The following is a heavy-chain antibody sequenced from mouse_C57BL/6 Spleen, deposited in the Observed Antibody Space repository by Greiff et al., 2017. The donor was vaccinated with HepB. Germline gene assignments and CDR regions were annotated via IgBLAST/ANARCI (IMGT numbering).Heavy chain of an antibody. J-gene: IGHJ1*03. V-gene: IGHV1-69*01. CDR3: ARRDDYDDWYFDV. D-gene: IGHD2-4*01. CDR2: IDPSDSYT. CDR1: GYTFTSYW. Sequence: QVQLKESGAELVMPGASVKLSCKASGYTFTSYWMHWVKQRPGQGLEWIGEIDPSDSYTNYNQKFKGKSTLTVDKSSSTAYMQLSSLTSEDSAVYYCARRDDYDDWYFDVWGTGTTVTVSS.